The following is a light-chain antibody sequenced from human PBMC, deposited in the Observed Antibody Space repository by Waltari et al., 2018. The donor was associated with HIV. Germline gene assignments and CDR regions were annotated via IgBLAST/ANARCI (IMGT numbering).Light chain of an antibody. V-gene: IGKV3-15*01. CDR3: QQYNNWPRT. Sequence: IVLTQSPATLSVSPGERVTLSCRASQTVITNVAWYQQKPGQAPRRLIYGPSTRATGVPPRFSGGGSGTEFTLTIGSLQSEDFAFYYCQQYNNWPRTFGQGAKVEVK. J-gene: IGKJ1*01. CDR2: GPS. CDR1: QTVITN.